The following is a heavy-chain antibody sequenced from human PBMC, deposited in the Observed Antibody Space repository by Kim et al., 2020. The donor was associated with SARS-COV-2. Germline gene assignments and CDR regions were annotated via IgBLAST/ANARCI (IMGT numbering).Heavy chain of an antibody. CDR1: GFTFSSYE. J-gene: IGHJ4*02. V-gene: IGHV3-48*03. CDR2: ISSSGSTI. CDR3: ARAHYGDYVGY. D-gene: IGHD4-17*01. Sequence: GGSLRLSCAASGFTFSSYEMNWVRQAPGKGLEWVSYISSSGSTIYYADSVKGRFTISRDNAKNSLYLQMNSLRAEDTAVYYCARAHYGDYVGYWGQGTLVTVSS.